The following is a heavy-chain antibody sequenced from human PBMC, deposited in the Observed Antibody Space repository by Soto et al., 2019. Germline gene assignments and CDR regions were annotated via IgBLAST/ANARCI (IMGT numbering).Heavy chain of an antibody. J-gene: IGHJ3*02. CDR1: GFTFSSYA. D-gene: IGHD3-22*01. CDR3: AKDASITMIVVVITSDAFDI. V-gene: IGHV3-23*01. CDR2: ISGSGGST. Sequence: GGSLRLSCAASGFTFSSYAMSWVRQAPGKGLEWVPAISGSGGSTYYADSVKGRFTISRDNSKNTLYLQMNSLRAEDTAVYYCAKDASITMIVVVITSDAFDIWGQGTMVTVSS.